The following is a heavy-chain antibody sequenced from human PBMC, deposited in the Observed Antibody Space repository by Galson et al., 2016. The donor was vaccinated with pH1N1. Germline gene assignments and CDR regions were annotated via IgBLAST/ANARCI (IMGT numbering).Heavy chain of an antibody. CDR3: ARDWQQLVPSYFYIDV. Sequence: SLRLSCAASGFHFRNYGMHWVRQAPGKGLEWVAVIWYDGSNKYYVGSVKGRFTISRDNSKNTLFLEMNSLRAEDTAVYYCARDWQQLVPSYFYIDVWGTGTTVTVSS. V-gene: IGHV3-33*01. D-gene: IGHD6-13*01. CDR1: GFHFRNYG. CDR2: IWYDGSNK. J-gene: IGHJ6*03.